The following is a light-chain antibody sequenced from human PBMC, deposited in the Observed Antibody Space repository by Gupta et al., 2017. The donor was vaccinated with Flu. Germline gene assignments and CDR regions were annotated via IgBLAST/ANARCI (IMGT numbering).Light chain of an antibody. CDR3: QKGYALPRT. Sequence: DIQLTQSPSSASASVGDRVTITCRASQGIGNWLAWYQQKPRKAPKLLIYSAIDLESGVPSRFSGTGSATDCALTISSLQPDDFATYYCQKGYALPRTFGQGTKVEIK. CDR2: SAI. V-gene: IGKV1-12*01. CDR1: QGIGNW. J-gene: IGKJ1*01.